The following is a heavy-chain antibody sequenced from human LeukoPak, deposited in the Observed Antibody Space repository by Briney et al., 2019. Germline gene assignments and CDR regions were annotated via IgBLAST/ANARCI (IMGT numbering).Heavy chain of an antibody. V-gene: IGHV4-39*07. Sequence: SETLSLTCTVSGGSISSYYWSWIRQPPGKGLEWIGSIYYSGSTYYNPSLKSRVTSSVDTSKNQFSLKLSSVTAADTAVYYCARDHPVVATFDYWGQGTLVTVSS. D-gene: IGHD2-15*01. J-gene: IGHJ4*02. CDR1: GGSISSYY. CDR2: IYYSGST. CDR3: ARDHPVVATFDY.